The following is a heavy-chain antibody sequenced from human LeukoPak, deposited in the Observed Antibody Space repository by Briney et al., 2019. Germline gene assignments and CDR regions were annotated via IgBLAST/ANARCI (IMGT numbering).Heavy chain of an antibody. CDR2: IYSSGST. D-gene: IGHD3-3*01. Sequence: SETLSLTCTVSGGSISSYYWSWLRQPAGKGLEWIGRIYSSGSTTYNPSLKSRVTMSVDTSQSQFSLKLSSVTAADTAVYYCARAGTGRSGIDYWGQGTLVTVSS. J-gene: IGHJ4*02. CDR1: GGSISSYY. CDR3: ARAGTGRSGIDY. V-gene: IGHV4-4*07.